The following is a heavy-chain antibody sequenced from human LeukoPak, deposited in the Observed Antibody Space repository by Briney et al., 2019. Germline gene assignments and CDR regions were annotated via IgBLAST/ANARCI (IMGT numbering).Heavy chain of an antibody. V-gene: IGHV3-23*01. CDR1: GFTFSSYA. J-gene: IGHJ4*02. CDR3: AKDREQWLVSFRNLPDY. Sequence: PGGSLRLSCAASGFTFSSYAMSWVRQAPGKGLEWVSAISGSGGSTYYADSVKGRFTISGDNSKNTLYLQMNSLRAEDTAVYYCAKDREQWLVSFRNLPDYWGQGTLVTVSS. D-gene: IGHD6-19*01. CDR2: ISGSGGST.